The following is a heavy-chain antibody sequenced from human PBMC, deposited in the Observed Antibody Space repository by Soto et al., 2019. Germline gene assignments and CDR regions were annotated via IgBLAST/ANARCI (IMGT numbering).Heavy chain of an antibody. CDR2: IYYSGST. D-gene: IGHD3-22*01. Sequence: SETLSLTCTVSGGSISSYYWSWIRQPPGKGLEWIGYIYYSGSTNYNPSLKSRVTISVDTSKNQFSLKLSSVTAADTAVYYCARAPATYYYDSSGYYGEYFQHWGQGTLVTSPQ. J-gene: IGHJ1*01. CDR1: GGSISSYY. V-gene: IGHV4-59*01. CDR3: ARAPATYYYDSSGYYGEYFQH.